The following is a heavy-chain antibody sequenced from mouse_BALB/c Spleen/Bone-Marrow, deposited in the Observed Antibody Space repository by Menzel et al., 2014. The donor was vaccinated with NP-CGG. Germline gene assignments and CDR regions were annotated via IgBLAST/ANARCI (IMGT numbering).Heavy chain of an antibody. V-gene: IGHV1-69*01. Sequence: QVQLKQSGAELVMPGASVKMSCKASGYTFTDYWMHWVKQRPGQGLEWIGVIDTSDTHTNYNQKFKGKATLTVDESSSTAYMQLSSLTSEDSAVYFCTRGWDGYYFDYWGQGTTLTVSS. CDR1: GYTFTDYW. CDR2: IDTSDTHT. J-gene: IGHJ2*01. CDR3: TRGWDGYYFDY. D-gene: IGHD4-1*01.